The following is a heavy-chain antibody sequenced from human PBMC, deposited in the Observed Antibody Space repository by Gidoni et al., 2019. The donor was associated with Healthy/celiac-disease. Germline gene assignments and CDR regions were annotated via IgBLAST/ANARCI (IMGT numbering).Heavy chain of an antibody. Sequence: EVQLVVSGGGLVQPGGSLRLSWEASGFTFGSYDMHWVSQATGKGLEWVSAIGTAGDTYYPGSVKGRFTISRENAKNSLYLQMNSLRAGDTAVYYGAREKWEDYYYYGMDVWGQGTTVTVSS. CDR1: GFTFGSYD. CDR3: AREKWEDYYYYGMDV. CDR2: IGTAGDT. J-gene: IGHJ6*02. D-gene: IGHD1-26*01. V-gene: IGHV3-13*01.